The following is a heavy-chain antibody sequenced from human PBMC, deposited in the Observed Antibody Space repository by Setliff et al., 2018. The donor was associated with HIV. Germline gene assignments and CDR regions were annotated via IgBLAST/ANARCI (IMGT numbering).Heavy chain of an antibody. Sequence: PGGSLRLACAASGFTFSSYSMNWVRQAPGKGLMWVSHINNDATITNYADSVKGRFTISRDNAKNTLYLQMHSLGVEDTAVYYCATNWMRGAYFDSWGQGTLVTVSS. CDR3: ATNWMRGAYFDS. D-gene: IGHD2-21*01. V-gene: IGHV3-74*01. CDR1: GFTFSSYS. CDR2: INNDATIT. J-gene: IGHJ4*02.